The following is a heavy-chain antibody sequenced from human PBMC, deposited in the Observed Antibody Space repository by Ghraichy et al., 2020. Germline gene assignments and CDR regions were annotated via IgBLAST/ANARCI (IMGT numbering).Heavy chain of an antibody. CDR3: ARCHNWNDEGRYYYYGMDV. D-gene: IGHD1-1*01. J-gene: IGHJ6*02. V-gene: IGHV3-21*01. CDR2: ISSSSSYI. Sequence: GGSLRLSCAASGFTFSSYSMNWVRQAPGKGLEWVSSISSSSSYIYYADSVKGRFTISRDNAKNSLYLQMNSLRAEDTAVYYCARCHNWNDEGRYYYYGMDVWGQGTTVTVSS. CDR1: GFTFSSYS.